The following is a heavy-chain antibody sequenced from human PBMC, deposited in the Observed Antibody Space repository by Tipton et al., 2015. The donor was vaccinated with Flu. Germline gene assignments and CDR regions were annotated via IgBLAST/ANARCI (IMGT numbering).Heavy chain of an antibody. D-gene: IGHD3-22*01. J-gene: IGHJ5*01. Sequence: TLSLTCTVSGGSIGSYYWNWLRQPPGQGLEWIGYIYNSQYTKYNPSLQSRVTISVDTSKNQFSLKLTSVTAADTAVYYCAREWDYYDSSGYFVSWGQGSLVTVSS. CDR3: AREWDYYDSSGYFVS. CDR1: GGSIGSYY. CDR2: IYNSQYT. V-gene: IGHV4-4*09.